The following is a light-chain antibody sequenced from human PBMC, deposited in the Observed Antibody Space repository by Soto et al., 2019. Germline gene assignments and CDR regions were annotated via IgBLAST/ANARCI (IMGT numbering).Light chain of an antibody. V-gene: IGLV2-14*01. Sequence: QSALTQPASVSGSPGQSITISCTATSSDVDTHNYVSWYQQYPGKAPKLMIYEVINRPSGVPNRFSGSKSGNTASLIISGLQAEDEADYYCSSYTSSSTLVFGGGTKLTVL. CDR3: SSYTSSSTLV. J-gene: IGLJ2*01. CDR2: EVI. CDR1: SSDVDTHNY.